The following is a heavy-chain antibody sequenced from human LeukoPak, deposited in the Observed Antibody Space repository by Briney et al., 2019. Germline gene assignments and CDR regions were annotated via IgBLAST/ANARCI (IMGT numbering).Heavy chain of an antibody. CDR2: IKSDGSIT. J-gene: IGHJ4*02. V-gene: IGHV3-74*01. CDR1: GFTFSSYW. D-gene: IGHD5-18*01. CDR3: AKRIQSAMATGY. Sequence: GGSLRLSCAASGFTFSSYWMHWVRQAPGKGLVWVSRIKSDGSITNYADSVKGRFTISRDNSKNTLYLQMNSLRAEDTAVYYCAKRIQSAMATGYWGQGTLVTVSS.